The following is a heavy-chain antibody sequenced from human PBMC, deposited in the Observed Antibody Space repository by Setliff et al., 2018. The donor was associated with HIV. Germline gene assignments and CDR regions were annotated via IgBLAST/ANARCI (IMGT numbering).Heavy chain of an antibody. Sequence: GESLKISCAAAEFTLSAFSVTWVRQAPGKGLEWVASMSHGGDYIHHADSVRGRFTISRDNAKNLVYLEMNGLRVEDTAVYYCARVDVELGGAFCHMGVWGPGTTVT. CDR3: ARVDVELGGAFCHMGV. CDR1: EFTLSAFS. CDR2: MSHGGDYI. V-gene: IGHV3-21*06. J-gene: IGHJ6*02. D-gene: IGHD1-7*01.